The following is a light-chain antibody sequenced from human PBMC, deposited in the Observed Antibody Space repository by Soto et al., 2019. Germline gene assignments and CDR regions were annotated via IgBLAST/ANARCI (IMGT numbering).Light chain of an antibody. CDR1: QNIGSW. J-gene: IGKJ3*01. V-gene: IGKV1-5*03. CDR2: KES. CDR3: QQYNSYPFG. Sequence: DIQMTQSPSTLSASVGDRVTITCRASQNIGSWLAWYQQKPGKAPKLLIYKESSLESGVPSRFSGSGSGTKFTLTISSLQPDDFATYYCQQYNSYPFGFGPGTKVDIK.